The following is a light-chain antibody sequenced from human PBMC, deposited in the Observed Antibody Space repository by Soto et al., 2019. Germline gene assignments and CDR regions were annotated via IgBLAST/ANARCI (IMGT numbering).Light chain of an antibody. J-gene: IGKJ5*01. CDR2: GAS. CDR1: QSVSSR. V-gene: IGKV3-20*01. CDR3: QHYVERSPIT. Sequence: IVMNKSTGTLSLSPGERATLSCRASQSVSSRLAWYQQKPGQAPRLLISGASSRATGIPDRFSGSGSGTDFPLTISRLEPEDFALYYCQHYVERSPITFGQGTRVEIK.